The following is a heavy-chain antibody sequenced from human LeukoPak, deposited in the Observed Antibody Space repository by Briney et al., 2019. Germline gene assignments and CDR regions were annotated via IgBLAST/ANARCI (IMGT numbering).Heavy chain of an antibody. CDR3: ARGGIGLRSSTSEYFDY. CDR1: GGSFSGYY. V-gene: IGHV4-34*01. Sequence: PSETLSLTCAVYGGSFSGYYWSWIRQPPGKGLEWIGEINHSGSTNYNPSLKSRVTISVDTSKNQFSLKLSSVTAADTAVYYCARGGIGLRSSTSEYFDYWGQGTLVTVSS. J-gene: IGHJ4*02. D-gene: IGHD2-2*01. CDR2: INHSGST.